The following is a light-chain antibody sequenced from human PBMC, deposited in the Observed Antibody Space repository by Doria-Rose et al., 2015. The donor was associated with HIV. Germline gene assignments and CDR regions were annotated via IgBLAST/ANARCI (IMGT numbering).Light chain of an antibody. V-gene: IGKV3-20*01. CDR2: GAS. Sequence: QSLSNNCLAWYLQKPGRAPRLLIYGASNRAIGIPDRFSGSGSGTDFTLTISRLEPEDFAVYYCQQYDSSPLTFGGGTKVEI. CDR1: QSLSNNC. J-gene: IGKJ4*01. CDR3: QQYDSSPLT.